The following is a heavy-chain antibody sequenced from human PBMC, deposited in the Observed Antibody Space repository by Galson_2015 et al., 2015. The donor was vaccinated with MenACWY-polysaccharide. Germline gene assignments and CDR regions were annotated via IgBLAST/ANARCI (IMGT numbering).Heavy chain of an antibody. CDR2: LKQDGSEK. CDR3: ARERWVRGVFFDQ. V-gene: IGHV3-7*01. D-gene: IGHD3-10*01. J-gene: IGHJ4*02. CDR1: GFTFSNFW. Sequence: SLRLSCAASGFTFSNFWMSWVRQAPGKELEWVASLKQDGSEKYLVDSVKGRFTISRDNAENSLFLQMNSLRAEDTAVYYCARERWVRGVFFDQWGQGTLVTDSS.